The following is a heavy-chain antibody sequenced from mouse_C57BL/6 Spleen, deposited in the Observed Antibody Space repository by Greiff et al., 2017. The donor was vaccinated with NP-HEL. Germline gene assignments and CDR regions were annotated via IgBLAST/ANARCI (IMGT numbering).Heavy chain of an antibody. CDR2: ISSGSSTI. Sequence: EVMLVESGGGLVKPGGSLKLSCAASGFTFSDYGMHWVRQAPEKGLEWVAYISSGSSTIYYADTVKGRFTISRDNAKNTLFLQMTSLRSEDTAMYYCARDGSSYVNWYFDVWGTGTTVTVSS. CDR1: GFTFSDYG. CDR3: ARDGSSYVNWYFDV. J-gene: IGHJ1*03. D-gene: IGHD1-1*01. V-gene: IGHV5-17*01.